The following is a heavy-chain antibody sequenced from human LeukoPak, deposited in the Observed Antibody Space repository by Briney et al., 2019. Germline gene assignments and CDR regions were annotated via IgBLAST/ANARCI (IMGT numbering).Heavy chain of an antibody. CDR1: GFTFSSYW. D-gene: IGHD2-15*01. V-gene: IGHV3-7*01. J-gene: IGHJ4*02. Sequence: PGGSLRLSCAAPGFTFSSYWMSWVRQAPGKGLEWVANIKQDGSEKYYVDSVKGRFTISRDNAKNSLYLQMNSLRAEDTAVYYCARDRGPHDYWGQGTLVTVSS. CDR2: IKQDGSEK. CDR3: ARDRGPHDY.